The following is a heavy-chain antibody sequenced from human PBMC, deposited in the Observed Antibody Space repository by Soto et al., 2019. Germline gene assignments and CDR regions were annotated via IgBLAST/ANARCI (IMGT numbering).Heavy chain of an antibody. D-gene: IGHD6-19*01. J-gene: IGHJ4*02. CDR2: ISGYNGKT. CDR3: ARDETYTSGWYFEV. CDR1: GYMFNSYG. V-gene: IGHV1-18*01. Sequence: QVQLVQSGGEVKEPGASVKVSCKASGYMFNSYGMSWLRQAPGQGLEWMGWISGYNGKTNYAQYFQGRITMTTETSTTTVYMELRSLSSDDTAVYYCARDETYTSGWYFEVWGQGTLVTVPS.